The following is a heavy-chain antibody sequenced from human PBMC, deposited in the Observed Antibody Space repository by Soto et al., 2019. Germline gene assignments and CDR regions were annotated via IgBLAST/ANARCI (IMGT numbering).Heavy chain of an antibody. Sequence: GLSLRLSCAASGFTFSSYSMNLVRQAPGKGLEWVSSISSSSSYIYYADSVKGRFTISRDNAKNSLYLQMKSLRAEDTAVYYCARVRVPDAMRYYCGIDVWGQGTTVTVSS. CDR2: ISSSSSYI. D-gene: IGHD2-2*01. V-gene: IGHV3-21*01. CDR3: ARVRVPDAMRYYCGIDV. CDR1: GFTFSSYS. J-gene: IGHJ6*02.